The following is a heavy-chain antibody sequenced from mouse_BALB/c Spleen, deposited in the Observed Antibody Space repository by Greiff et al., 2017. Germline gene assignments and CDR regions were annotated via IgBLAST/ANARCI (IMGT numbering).Heavy chain of an antibody. CDR2: ISNGGGST. CDR3: AGGNYYFDY. D-gene: IGHD2-1*01. V-gene: IGHV5-12-2*01. J-gene: IGHJ2*01. CDR1: GFTFSSYT. Sequence: VQLKESGGGLVQPGGSLKLSCAASGFTFSSYTMSWVRQTPEKRLEWVAYISNGGGSTYYPDTVKGRFTISRDNAKNTLYLQMSSLKSEDTAMYYCAGGNYYFDYWGQGTTLTVSS.